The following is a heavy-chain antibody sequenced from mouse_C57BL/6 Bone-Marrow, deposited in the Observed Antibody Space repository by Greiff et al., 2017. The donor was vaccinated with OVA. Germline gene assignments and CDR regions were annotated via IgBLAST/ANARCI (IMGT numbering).Heavy chain of an antibody. V-gene: IGHV1-64*01. D-gene: IGHD3-3*01. CDR2: IHPNSGST. J-gene: IGHJ4*01. Sequence: VQLQQPGAELVMPGASVKLSCKASGYTFTSYWMNWVKQRPGQGLEWIGMIHPNSGSTNYNEKFKSKATLTVDKSSSTAYMQRSSLTSEDSAVYNYADRLLSGSMDDWGQGTSVTVSS. CDR3: ADRLLSGSMDD. CDR1: GYTFTSYW.